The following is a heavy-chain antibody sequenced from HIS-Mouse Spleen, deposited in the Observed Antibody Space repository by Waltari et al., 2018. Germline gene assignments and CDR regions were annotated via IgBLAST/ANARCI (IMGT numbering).Heavy chain of an antibody. D-gene: IGHD6-13*01. J-gene: IGHJ2*01. CDR1: GGSISSSSYY. CDR2: VHYSGGT. V-gene: IGHV4-39*07. Sequence: QLQLQESGPGLVKPSETLSLTCTVSGGSISSSSYYWGWIRQPPGKGLEWIGVVHYSGGTNYNPSLKVRVTISVDTSKNQCSLKLSSVTAADTAVYYCAREIPYSSSWYDWYFDLWGRGTLVTVSS. CDR3: AREIPYSSSWYDWYFDL.